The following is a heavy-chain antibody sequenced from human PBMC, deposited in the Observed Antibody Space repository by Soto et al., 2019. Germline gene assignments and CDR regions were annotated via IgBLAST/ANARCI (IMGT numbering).Heavy chain of an antibody. CDR2: MNPNSGNT. Sequence: QVQLVQSGAEVKKPGASVKVSCKASGYTFTSYDINWVRQATGQGLEWMGWMNPNSGNTGYAQKFQGRVTTTRNTSIITAYMALSSLRSEDTAVYYCARPRSGSYYYGMDVWGQGTAVTVSS. J-gene: IGHJ6*02. V-gene: IGHV1-8*01. CDR3: ARPRSGSYYYGMDV. D-gene: IGHD3-3*01. CDR1: GYTFTSYD.